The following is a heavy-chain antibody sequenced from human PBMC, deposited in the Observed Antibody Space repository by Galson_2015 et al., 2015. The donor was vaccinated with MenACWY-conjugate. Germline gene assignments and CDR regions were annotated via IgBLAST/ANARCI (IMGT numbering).Heavy chain of an antibody. V-gene: IGHV3-66*01. CDR3: ARDPAGGYYDSSGYPYYYYGMDV. CDR1: GFTVSSNY. CDR2: IYSGGST. Sequence: SLRLSCAASGFTVSSNYMSWVRQAPGKGLEWVSVIYSGGSTYYADSVKGRFTISRDNSKNTLYLQMNSLRAEDTAVYYCARDPAGGYYDSSGYPYYYYGMDVWGQGTTVTVSS. D-gene: IGHD3-22*01. J-gene: IGHJ6*02.